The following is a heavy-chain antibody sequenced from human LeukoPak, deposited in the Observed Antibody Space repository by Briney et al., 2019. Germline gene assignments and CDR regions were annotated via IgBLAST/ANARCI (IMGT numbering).Heavy chain of an antibody. V-gene: IGHV3-23*01. CDR3: AKGGTMVRGVIIFDFDY. D-gene: IGHD3-10*01. J-gene: IGHJ4*02. CDR1: GFTFSSYG. CDR2: ISGSGGST. Sequence: GGSLRLSCAASGFTFSSYGMSWVRQAPGKGLERVSAISGSGGSTYYADSVKGRFTISRDNSKNTLYLQMNSLRAEDTAVYYCAKGGTMVRGVIIFDFDYWGQGTLVTVSS.